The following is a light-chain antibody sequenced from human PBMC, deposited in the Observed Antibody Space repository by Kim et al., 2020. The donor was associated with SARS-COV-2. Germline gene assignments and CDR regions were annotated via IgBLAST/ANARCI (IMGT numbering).Light chain of an antibody. CDR1: SLRSYY. CDR3: NSRDSSGNHLV. Sequence: SSELTQDPAVSVALGQTVRITCQGDSLRSYYASWYQQKPGQAPVVVIYSKNNRPSGIPDRFSGSSSGNTASLTITGAQAEDEADYYCNSRDSSGNHLVFG. V-gene: IGLV3-19*01. J-gene: IGLJ3*02. CDR2: SKN.